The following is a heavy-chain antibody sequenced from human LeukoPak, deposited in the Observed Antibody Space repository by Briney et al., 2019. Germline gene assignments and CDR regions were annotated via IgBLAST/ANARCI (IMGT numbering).Heavy chain of an antibody. V-gene: IGHV3-23*01. D-gene: IGHD3-10*01. CDR1: GFTFSSYA. CDR2: ISGSGGST. Sequence: GGSLRLSCAASGFTFSSYAMSWVRQAPGKGLEWVSAISGSGGSTYYADSVKGRFTISRDNSKNTLYLQMNSLRAEDTAVYYCAKVAHYYGSGSYYEYYFDYWGQGTLVTVSS. CDR3: AKVAHYYGSGSYYEYYFDY. J-gene: IGHJ4*02.